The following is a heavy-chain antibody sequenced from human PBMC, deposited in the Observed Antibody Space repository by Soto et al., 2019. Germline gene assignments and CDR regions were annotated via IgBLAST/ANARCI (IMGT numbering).Heavy chain of an antibody. D-gene: IGHD6-19*01. CDR3: ARQDSSGWQDAFDI. J-gene: IGHJ3*02. CDR1: GGSISSSSYY. Sequence: SETLSLTCTVSGGSISSSSYYWGWIRQPPGKGLEWIGSIYYSGSTYYNPSLKSRVTISVDTSKNQFSLKLSSVTAADTAVYYCARQDSSGWQDAFDIWGQGTMVTVSS. CDR2: IYYSGST. V-gene: IGHV4-39*01.